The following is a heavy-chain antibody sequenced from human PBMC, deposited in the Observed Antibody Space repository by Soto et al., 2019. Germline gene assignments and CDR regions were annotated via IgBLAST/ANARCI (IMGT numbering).Heavy chain of an antibody. J-gene: IGHJ4*02. CDR1: GFTFSSYW. Sequence: GGSLRLSCAASGFTFSSYWMHWVRQAPGKGLMWVSRINSDGSSINYADFVKGRLIISRDNAKNTLYLQMNSLRADDTAVYYSAKEKKGVIADYFDCWGQEPRVPVSS. CDR2: INSDGSSI. D-gene: IGHD3-10*01. CDR3: AKEKKGVIADYFDC. V-gene: IGHV3-74*01.